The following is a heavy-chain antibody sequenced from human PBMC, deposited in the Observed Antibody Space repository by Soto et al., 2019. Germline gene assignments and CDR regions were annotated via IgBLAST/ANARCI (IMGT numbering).Heavy chain of an antibody. V-gene: IGHV3-74*01. J-gene: IGHJ6*02. CDR1: GFPFSTYW. CDR3: ASQGLYYYGLDV. CDR2: INNDGSTT. Sequence: PGGSLRLSCAASGFPFSTYWMHWVRQAPGKGPVWVSRINNDGSTTRYADSVKGRFTISIDNAKNTLYLQMNSLRAEDTAVYYCASQGLYYYGLDVWGQGTTVTVSS.